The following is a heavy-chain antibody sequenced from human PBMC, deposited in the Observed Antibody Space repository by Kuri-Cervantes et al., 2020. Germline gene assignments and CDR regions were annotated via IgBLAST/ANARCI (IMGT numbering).Heavy chain of an antibody. J-gene: IGHJ5*02. V-gene: IGHV5-51*01. Sequence: GGSVGVSCMGSGYSFTSYWIGWVRQMPGKGLEWMGIIYPGDSDTRYSPSFQGQVTISADKSISTAYLQWSSLKASDTAMYYCARGDAGYSGYDRNNNWFDHWGQGTLVTVSS. CDR1: GYSFTSYW. D-gene: IGHD5-12*01. CDR3: ARGDAGYSGYDRNNNWFDH. CDR2: IYPGDSDT.